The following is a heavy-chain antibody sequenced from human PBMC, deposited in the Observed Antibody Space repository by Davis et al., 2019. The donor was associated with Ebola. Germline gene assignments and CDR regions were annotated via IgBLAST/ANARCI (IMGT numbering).Heavy chain of an antibody. Sequence: PGGSLRLSCAASGFTASANYMSWVRQAPGRGLEWVSMIYSGDGGTHNADSVKGRFTISRDNAKNVVYLQMNSLSVEDTAVYYCARGPEDYYFDYWGQGTLVTVSS. CDR2: IYSGDGGT. V-gene: IGHV3-53*01. CDR1: GFTASANY. CDR3: ARGPEDYYFDY. J-gene: IGHJ4*02. D-gene: IGHD3/OR15-3a*01.